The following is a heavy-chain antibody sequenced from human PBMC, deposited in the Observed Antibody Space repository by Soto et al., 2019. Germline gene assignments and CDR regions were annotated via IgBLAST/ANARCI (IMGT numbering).Heavy chain of an antibody. CDR1: GFTFSSYV. CDR2: ISGSGGRT. V-gene: IGHV3-23*01. D-gene: IGHD2-2*01. J-gene: IGHJ1*01. CDR3: AKKGCSSISCYAKYERNAEYFQH. Sequence: EVQLLESGGGLVQPGGSLRLSCAASGFTFSSYVMSWVRQAPGKGLKWVSAISGSGGRTYYADSVKGRFTISRDNSKNTLYLQMNSVRDEDTDVYYCAKKGCSSISCYAKYERNAEYFQHWGQGTLVTVSS.